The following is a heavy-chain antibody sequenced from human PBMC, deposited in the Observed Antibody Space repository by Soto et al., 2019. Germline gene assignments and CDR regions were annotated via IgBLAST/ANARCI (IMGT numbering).Heavy chain of an antibody. J-gene: IGHJ6*02. CDR2: ISGSSDTI. D-gene: IGHD6-13*01. Sequence: GGSLRLSCAASGFTLSSYIMNWVRQAPGKGLEWVSYISGSSDTIYYADSVKGRFTISRNNAKNSLYLQMDSLRDEDTAVYYCARDHGGSTWFVGIYYYFGVDVWGQGTTVTVSS. CDR1: GFTLSSYI. V-gene: IGHV3-48*02. CDR3: ARDHGGSTWFVGIYYYFGVDV.